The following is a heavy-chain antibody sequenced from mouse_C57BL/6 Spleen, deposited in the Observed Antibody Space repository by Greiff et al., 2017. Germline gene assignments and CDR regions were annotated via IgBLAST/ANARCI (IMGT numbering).Heavy chain of an antibody. CDR2: ISSGSSTI. CDR1: GFTFSDYG. Sequence: EVHLVESGGGLVKPGGSLKLSCAASGFTFSDYGMHWVRQAPEKGLEWVAYISSGSSTIYYADTVKGRFTISRDNAKNTLFLQMTSLRSEDTAMYYCARGGYGLYYAMDYWGQGTSVTVSS. V-gene: IGHV5-17*01. J-gene: IGHJ4*01. D-gene: IGHD1-1*02. CDR3: ARGGYGLYYAMDY.